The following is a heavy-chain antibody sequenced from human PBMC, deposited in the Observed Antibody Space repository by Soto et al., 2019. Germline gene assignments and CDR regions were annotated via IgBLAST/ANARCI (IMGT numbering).Heavy chain of an antibody. CDR1: GFTFSSYG. D-gene: IGHD5-18*01. CDR3: AKERFGHLWLEDYGMDV. V-gene: IGHV3-30*18. Sequence: QVQLVESGGGVVQPGRYLRLSCAASGFTFSSYGMHWVRQAPGKGLEWVALISYDGTNKYYADSVKGRFTISRDNFKNTLYLQMNSLRAEDTAVYYCAKERFGHLWLEDYGMDVWGQGTTVTVSS. J-gene: IGHJ6*02. CDR2: ISYDGTNK.